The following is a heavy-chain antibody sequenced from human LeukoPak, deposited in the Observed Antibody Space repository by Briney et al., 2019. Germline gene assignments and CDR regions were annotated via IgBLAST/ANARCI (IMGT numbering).Heavy chain of an antibody. CDR1: GNSLNNYH. CDR3: ARGTPLYFDY. Sequence: GASVKVSCKASGNSLNNYHMHWVRQAPGQGLEWLGIIRPGGDSPSYAQKFQGRVTMTRDMSTSTVYMELSSLRSEDTAVYYCARGTPLYFDYWGQGTLVTVSS. J-gene: IGHJ4*02. V-gene: IGHV1-46*02. CDR2: IRPGGDSP.